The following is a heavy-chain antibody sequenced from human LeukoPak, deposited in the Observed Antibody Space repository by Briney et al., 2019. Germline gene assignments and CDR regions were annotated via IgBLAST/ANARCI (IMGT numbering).Heavy chain of an antibody. CDR3: ARDSQDEGPPFYFDY. CDR2: ISYDGSNK. J-gene: IGHJ4*02. V-gene: IGHV3-30*01. CDR1: GFTFSSYA. Sequence: GSLSLSCAASGFTFSSYAMHWVRQAPGKGLEWVAVISYDGSNKYYADSVKGRFTISRDNSKNTLYLQMNSLRAEDTAVYYCARDSQDEGPPFYFDYWGQGTLVTVSS.